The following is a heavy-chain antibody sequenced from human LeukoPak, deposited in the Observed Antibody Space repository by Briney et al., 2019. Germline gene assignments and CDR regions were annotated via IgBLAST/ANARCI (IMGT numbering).Heavy chain of an antibody. V-gene: IGHV4-59*01. D-gene: IGHD5-24*01. Sequence: PSETLSLTCTVSGGSISSYYWSWIRQPPGKGLEWIGYIYYSGSTNYNPSLKSRVTISVDTSKNQFSLKLSSVTAEDTAVYYCARDREMATILTSYFQHWGQGTLVTVSS. CDR2: IYYSGST. CDR3: ARDREMATILTSYFQH. CDR1: GGSISSYY. J-gene: IGHJ1*01.